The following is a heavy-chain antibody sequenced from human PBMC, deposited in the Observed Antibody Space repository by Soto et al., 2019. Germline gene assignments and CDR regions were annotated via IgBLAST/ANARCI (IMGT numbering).Heavy chain of an antibody. V-gene: IGHV1-69*13. Sequence: SVKVSCKASGGTFSSYAISWVRQAPGQGLEWMGGIIPIFGTANYAQKFQGRVTITADESTSTAYMELSSLRSEDTAVYYCARVGPLSGPLGTFDYWGQGTLVTVSS. CDR1: GGTFSSYA. CDR2: IIPIFGTA. D-gene: IGHD5-12*01. J-gene: IGHJ4*02. CDR3: ARVGPLSGPLGTFDY.